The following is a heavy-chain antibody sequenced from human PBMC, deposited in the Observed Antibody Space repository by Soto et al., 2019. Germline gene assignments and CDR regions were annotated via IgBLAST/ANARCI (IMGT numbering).Heavy chain of an antibody. Sequence: QVQLVESGGGVVQPGRSLRLSCAASGFTFSSYAMHWVRQAPGKGLEWVAVISYDGSNKYYADSVKGRFTISRDNSKNTLYLQMNSLRAEDTAVYYCARRLQPYYFDYWGQGTLVTVSS. D-gene: IGHD5-18*01. J-gene: IGHJ4*02. CDR3: ARRLQPYYFDY. CDR1: GFTFSSYA. CDR2: ISYDGSNK. V-gene: IGHV3-30-3*01.